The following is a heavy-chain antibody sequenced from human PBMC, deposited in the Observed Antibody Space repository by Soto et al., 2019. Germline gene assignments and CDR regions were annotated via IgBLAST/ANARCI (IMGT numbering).Heavy chain of an antibody. J-gene: IGHJ4*02. V-gene: IGHV1-18*01. Sequence: GASVKVSCKASGYTFSSYGISWVRQAPGQGLEWMGWISPYNGNTNYAQKLQGRVTMTTDTSTSTAYMELRSLRSDDTAVYYRARVDFWSGYYRFDYWGQGTLVTVSS. CDR3: ARVDFWSGYYRFDY. D-gene: IGHD3-3*01. CDR1: GYTFSSYG. CDR2: ISPYNGNT.